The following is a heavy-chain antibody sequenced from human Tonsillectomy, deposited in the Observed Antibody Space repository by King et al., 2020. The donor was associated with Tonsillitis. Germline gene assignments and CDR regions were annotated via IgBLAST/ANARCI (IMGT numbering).Heavy chain of an antibody. V-gene: IGHV3-33*06. CDR1: GFTFSSYG. CDR3: AKDRLRWFGASAMDV. Sequence: QLQESGGGVVQPGRSLRLSCAASGFTFSSYGMHWVRQAPGKGLEWVAVIWYDGSNKYYADSVKGRFTISRDNSKNTLYLQMNSLRAEDTAVYYCAKDRLRWFGASAMDVWGQGTTVTVSS. J-gene: IGHJ6*02. CDR2: IWYDGSNK. D-gene: IGHD3-10*01.